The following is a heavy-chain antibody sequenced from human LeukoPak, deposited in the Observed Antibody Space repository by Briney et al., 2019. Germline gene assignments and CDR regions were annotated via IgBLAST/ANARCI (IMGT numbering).Heavy chain of an antibody. Sequence: GGSLRLSCAASGFTFDDYAMHWVRHAPGKGLEWVSGISWNSGSIGYADSVKGRFTISRDNAKNSLYLQMNSLRAEDTALHYCAKDIKWGYYYGMDVWGQGTTVTVSS. CDR2: ISWNSGSI. V-gene: IGHV3-9*01. CDR1: GFTFDDYA. CDR3: AKDIKWGYYYGMDV. J-gene: IGHJ6*02. D-gene: IGHD1-26*01.